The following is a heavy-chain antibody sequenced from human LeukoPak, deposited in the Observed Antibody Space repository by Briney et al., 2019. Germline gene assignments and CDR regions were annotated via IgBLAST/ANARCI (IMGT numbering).Heavy chain of an antibody. V-gene: IGHV1-46*01. D-gene: IGHD3-10*01. Sequence: GASMKVSCKASGYTFTSYYMHWVRQAPGQGLEWMGIINPSGGSTSYAQKFQGRVTMTRDTSTSTVYMELSSLRSEDTAVYYCATVDYYGSGSYYNKGAYYYMDVWGKGTTVTISS. CDR1: GYTFTSYY. CDR3: ATVDYYGSGSYYNKGAYYYMDV. J-gene: IGHJ6*03. CDR2: INPSGGST.